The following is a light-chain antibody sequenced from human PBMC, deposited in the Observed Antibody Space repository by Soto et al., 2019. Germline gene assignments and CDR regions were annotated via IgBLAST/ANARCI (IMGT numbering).Light chain of an antibody. V-gene: IGKV2-28*01. CDR3: MQALQTPST. CDR2: LGS. J-gene: IGKJ4*01. Sequence: DIVMTQSPLSLPVTPGEPASISCRSSQSLLHSNGYNYLDWYLQKPGQSPQLLIYLGSSRASGVPDRFSGSVSGTDLTLNISRVEAEDVGVYYCMQALQTPSTFGGGTKVEIK. CDR1: QSLLHSNGYNY.